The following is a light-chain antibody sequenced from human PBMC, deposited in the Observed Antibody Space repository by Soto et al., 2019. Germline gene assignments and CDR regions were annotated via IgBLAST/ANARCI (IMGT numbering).Light chain of an antibody. CDR3: ENYTSAQLT. CDR1: QGISNY. J-gene: IGKJ4*01. Sequence: DIQMTRSPSSLSASVGDRGTITCRDSQGISNYVAWYQQKPGKVPKLLIYAASTLQSGVPSRFSGSGSGTDFTLTISSLQPEDVATYYCENYTSAQLTFRRGTE. CDR2: AAS. V-gene: IGKV1-27*01.